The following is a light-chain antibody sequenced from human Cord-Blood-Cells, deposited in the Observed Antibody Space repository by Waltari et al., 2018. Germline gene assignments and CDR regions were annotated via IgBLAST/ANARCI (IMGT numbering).Light chain of an antibody. CDR3: QVWDSSTVV. Sequence: YELTQPLPVSVALGQTDRIPGGGNIFGSKNLHWYQQKPGQAPVLVIYRDSNRPSGIPGRFSGSNSGNTATLTISRAQAGDEADYYCQVWDSSTVVFGGGTKLTVL. J-gene: IGLJ2*01. CDR1: IFGSKN. CDR2: RDS. V-gene: IGLV3-9*01.